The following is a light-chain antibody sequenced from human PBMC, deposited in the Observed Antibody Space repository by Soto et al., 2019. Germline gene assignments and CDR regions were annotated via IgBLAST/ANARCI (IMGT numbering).Light chain of an antibody. CDR1: SSNIGAGYD. Sequence: QPVLTQPPSVSGAPGQRVTISCTGSSSNIGAGYDVHWYRQLPGTAPKLLIYDNANRPSGVPDRFSGSKSDTSASLAITGLQAEDEADYYCQSYDSSMTAVAFGGGTKVTVL. CDR2: DNA. J-gene: IGLJ2*01. CDR3: QSYDSSMTAVA. V-gene: IGLV1-40*01.